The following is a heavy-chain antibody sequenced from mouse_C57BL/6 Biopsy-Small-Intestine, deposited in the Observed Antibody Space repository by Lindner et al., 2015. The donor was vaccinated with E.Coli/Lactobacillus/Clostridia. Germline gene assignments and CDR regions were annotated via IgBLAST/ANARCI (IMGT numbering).Heavy chain of an antibody. CDR2: LYPGDGDT. V-gene: IGHV1-80*01. J-gene: IGHJ2*01. Sequence: VQLQESGAELVKPGASVKISCKASGYVFSSYWMNWVKQRPGKGLEWIGQLYPGDGDTNYNGNFKGKATLTADRSSSTAYMQLSSLTSEDSAVYFCVRGERGDFDYWGQGTTLTVSS. CDR3: VRGERGDFDY. CDR1: GYVFSSYW.